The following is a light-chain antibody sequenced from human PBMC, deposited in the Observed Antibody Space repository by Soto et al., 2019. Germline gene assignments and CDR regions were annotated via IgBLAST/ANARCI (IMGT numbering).Light chain of an antibody. J-gene: IGKJ1*01. V-gene: IGKV3-11*01. CDR3: QQYGGSSWT. CDR2: DAS. CDR1: QSLSSY. Sequence: EIVLTQSPATLSLSPGERATLSCRASQSLSSYLAWYQQKPGQAPRLLIYDASNRATGIPARFSASGSGTDFTLTISSLEPEDFAVYYCQQYGGSSWTFGQGTKVDIK.